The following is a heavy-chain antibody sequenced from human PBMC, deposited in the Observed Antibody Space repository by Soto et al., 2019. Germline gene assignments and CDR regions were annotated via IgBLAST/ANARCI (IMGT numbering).Heavy chain of an antibody. D-gene: IGHD3-22*01. CDR2: LYYGRSA. V-gene: IGHV4-59*01. CDR1: GDSISSYY. J-gene: IGHJ4*02. CDR3: ALRSMAVVPEY. Sequence: QVQLQESGPGLVKPSETLSLTCAVSGDSISSYYCMWIRQPPGKGLESIGYLYYGRSANYNPSLKSRVTWSVDTSTNQCSLTLSAMTAADTAVYYCALRSMAVVPEYWGQGTLVTVSS.